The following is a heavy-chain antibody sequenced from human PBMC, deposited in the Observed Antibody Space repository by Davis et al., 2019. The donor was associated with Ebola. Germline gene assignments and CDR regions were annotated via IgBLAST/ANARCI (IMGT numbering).Heavy chain of an antibody. J-gene: IGHJ5*02. Sequence: ASVKVSCKASGYTFTSYAMHWVRQAPGQRLEWMGWINAGNGNTKYSQKFQGRVTITRDTSTSTAYMELRSLRSDDTAVYYCARDLRILWFGELGNWFDPWGQGTLVTVSS. V-gene: IGHV1-3*01. CDR1: GYTFTSYA. CDR2: INAGNGNT. D-gene: IGHD3-10*01. CDR3: ARDLRILWFGELGNWFDP.